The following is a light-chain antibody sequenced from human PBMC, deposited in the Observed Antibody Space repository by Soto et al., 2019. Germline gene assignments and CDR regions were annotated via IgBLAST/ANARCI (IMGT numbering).Light chain of an antibody. CDR1: QSINNW. J-gene: IGKJ4*01. CDR3: QQYNSNPLT. Sequence: DIQMTQFPSTLSASVGDRVSISCRASQSINNWLAWYQQKPGKAPKLLIFDASSLEGGVPSRFSGSGSGTAFTLTISILQPDDFATYYCQQYNSNPLTFGGGTKVEIK. V-gene: IGKV1-5*01. CDR2: DAS.